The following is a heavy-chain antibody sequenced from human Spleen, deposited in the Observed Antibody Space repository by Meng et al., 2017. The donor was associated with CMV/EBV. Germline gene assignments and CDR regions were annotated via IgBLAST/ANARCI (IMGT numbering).Heavy chain of an antibody. Sequence: GESLKISCAASGFTFEDYTMHWVRQAPRRGLEWVSLISWDGNSAYYADSVKGRFTISSDNSKNSLNLQINSLRAEDSALYYCGRDMLDLQLVFAFDIWGQGTMVTVSS. D-gene: IGHD6-13*01. CDR2: ISWDGNSA. V-gene: IGHV3-43*01. CDR1: GFTFEDYT. CDR3: GRDMLDLQLVFAFDI. J-gene: IGHJ3*02.